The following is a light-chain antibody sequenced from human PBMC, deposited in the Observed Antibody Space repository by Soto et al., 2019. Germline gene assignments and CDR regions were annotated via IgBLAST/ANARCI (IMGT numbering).Light chain of an antibody. Sequence: AIRMTQSPSSLSASTGDRVTITCRASQGISSYLAWCQQKPGKAPKLLIYAASTLQSGVPSRCSGSGSGTDFTLTISCLQSEDFASYYCQQYYSYPLTFGGGTKVDIK. CDR2: AAS. V-gene: IGKV1-8*01. CDR3: QQYYSYPLT. CDR1: QGISSY. J-gene: IGKJ4*01.